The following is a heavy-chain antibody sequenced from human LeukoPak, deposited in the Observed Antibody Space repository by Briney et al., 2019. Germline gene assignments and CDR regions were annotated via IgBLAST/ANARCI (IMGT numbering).Heavy chain of an antibody. D-gene: IGHD3-22*01. J-gene: IGHJ4*02. CDR1: GGSFSGYY. Sequence: SETLSLTCAVYGGSFSGYYWSWIRQPPGKGLEWIGEINHSGSTNYNPSLKSRVTISVDTSKNQFSLKLSSVTAADTAVYYCAGGYDSSGYYQLVYWGQGTLVTVSS. CDR3: AGGYDSSGYYQLVY. V-gene: IGHV4-34*01. CDR2: INHSGST.